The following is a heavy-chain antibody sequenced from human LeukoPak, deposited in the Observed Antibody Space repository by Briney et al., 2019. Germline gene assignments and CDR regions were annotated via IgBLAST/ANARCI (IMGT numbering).Heavy chain of an antibody. Sequence: GGSLRLSCAASGFTFSTYSVGWVRQAPGKGLEWVSYISDRSSTIYYPDSVKGRFTISRDNAKNSLYLQMDSLRAEDTAVYYCARASNYAFDYWGQGTLVTVSS. CDR2: ISDRSSTI. CDR3: ARASNYAFDY. J-gene: IGHJ4*02. V-gene: IGHV3-48*01. CDR1: GFTFSTYS. D-gene: IGHD1-7*01.